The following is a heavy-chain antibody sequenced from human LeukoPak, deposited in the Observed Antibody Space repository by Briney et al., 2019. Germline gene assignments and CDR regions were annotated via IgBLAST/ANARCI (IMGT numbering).Heavy chain of an antibody. CDR1: GGSISSSGYY. CDR3: ASYGDYELGGGVSPLNAFDI. D-gene: IGHD4-17*01. J-gene: IGHJ3*02. CDR2: IYYSGST. Sequence: SQTLSLTCTVSGGSISSSGYYWSWIRQPPGKGLEWIGYIYYSGSTYYNPSLKSRVTISVDTSKNQFSLKLSSVTAADTAVYYCASYGDYELGGGVSPLNAFDIWGQGTMVTVSS. V-gene: IGHV4-31*03.